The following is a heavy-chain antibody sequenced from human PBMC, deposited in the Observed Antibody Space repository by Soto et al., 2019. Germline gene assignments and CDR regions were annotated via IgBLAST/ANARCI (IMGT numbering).Heavy chain of an antibody. J-gene: IGHJ4*01. CDR2: IIPILGIA. CDR3: AREEYYYGSGASFDY. Sequence: SVKVSCKASGYTFTRSGISWVRQAPGQGLEWMGRIIPILGIANYAQKFQGRVTITADKSTSTAYMELSSLRSEDTAVYYCAREEYYYGSGASFDYWGQ. V-gene: IGHV1-69*04. CDR1: GYTFTRSG. D-gene: IGHD3-10*01.